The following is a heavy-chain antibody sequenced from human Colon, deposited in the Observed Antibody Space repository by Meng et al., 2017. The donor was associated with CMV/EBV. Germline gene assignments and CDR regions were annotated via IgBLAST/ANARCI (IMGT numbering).Heavy chain of an antibody. CDR3: ASGLIGYCSSTSCYNSWT. Sequence: GGSLRLSCAASGFTFSSYSMNWVRQAPGKGLEWVSYISSSSSTIYYADSVKGRFTISRDNAKNSLYLQMNSLRAEDTAVYYCASGLIGYCSSTSCYNSWTWGQGTLVTVSS. J-gene: IGHJ4*02. V-gene: IGHV3-48*04. CDR2: ISSSSSTI. CDR1: GFTFSSYS. D-gene: IGHD2-2*01.